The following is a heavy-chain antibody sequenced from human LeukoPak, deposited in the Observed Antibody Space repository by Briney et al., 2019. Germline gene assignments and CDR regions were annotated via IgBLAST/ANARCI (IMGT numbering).Heavy chain of an antibody. D-gene: IGHD6-13*01. CDR1: GYTFTSYG. J-gene: IGHJ4*02. CDR3: ARDVPKYSSSWYAGENYFDY. Sequence: ASVKVSCKASGYTFTSYGISWVRQAPGQGLEWMGWIDVSNDNTNFAQKLQGRVTLTTDTSTNTAYMELRSLRSDDTAVYYCARDVPKYSSSWYAGENYFDYWGQGTLVTVSS. V-gene: IGHV1-18*01. CDR2: IDVSNDNT.